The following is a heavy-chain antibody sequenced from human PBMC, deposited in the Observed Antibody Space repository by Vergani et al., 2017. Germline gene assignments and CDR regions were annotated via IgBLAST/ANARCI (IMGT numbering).Heavy chain of an antibody. V-gene: IGHV2-5*04. CDR3: FYRKTEGETTGCFYPFYYYYYMDV. CDR2: IYWNDDQ. J-gene: IGHJ6*03. Sequence: QITLKESGPTLVKPTQTLTLTCTFSGFSLNTRGVSVAWIRQPPGKALDWLALIYWNDDQHYSPSLNNRVTITKDTSKNQVVLTMTNMDYVDTGTYYCFYRKTEGETTGCFYPFYYYYYMDVWGKGTTVTVSS. D-gene: IGHD1-7*01. CDR1: GFSLNTRGVS.